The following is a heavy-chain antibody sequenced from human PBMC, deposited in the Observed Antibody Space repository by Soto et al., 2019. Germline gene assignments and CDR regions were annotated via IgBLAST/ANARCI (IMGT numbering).Heavy chain of an antibody. D-gene: IGHD2-2*01. J-gene: IGHJ4*02. CDR1: GGSISSYY. CDR3: ARTTVSTDYFDY. CDR2: IYYSGST. Sequence: SETLSLTCTVSGGSISSYYWSWIRQPPGKGLEWIGYIYYSGSTNYNPSLKSRVTISVVTSKNQFSLKLSSVTAADTAVYYCARTTVSTDYFDYWGKGTLVTGYS. V-gene: IGHV4-59*01.